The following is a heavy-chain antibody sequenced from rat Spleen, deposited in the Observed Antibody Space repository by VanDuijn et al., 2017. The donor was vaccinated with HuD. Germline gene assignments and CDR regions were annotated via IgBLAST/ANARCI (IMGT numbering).Heavy chain of an antibody. D-gene: IGHD1-6*01. V-gene: IGHV2-30*01. CDR3: ARGGYTPDYHQDYFDY. Sequence: QVQLKESGPGLVQPSQTLSLTCTVSGLSLTSYNVHWVRQPTGKGLEWMGVIWTGGSTDYNSALKSRLSISRDTSKSQVFLKMNSLQTEDTATYYCARGGYTPDYHQDYFDYWGQGVMVTVSS. CDR1: GLSLTSYN. J-gene: IGHJ2*01. CDR2: IWTGGST.